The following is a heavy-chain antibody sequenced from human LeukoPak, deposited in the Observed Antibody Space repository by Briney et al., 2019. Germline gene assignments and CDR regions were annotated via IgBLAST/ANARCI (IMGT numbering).Heavy chain of an antibody. J-gene: IGHJ4*02. D-gene: IGHD5-24*01. CDR2: INSDGSST. CDR3: ARGTGYNVPLDY. V-gene: IGHV3-74*01. CDR1: GFTFSSYW. Sequence: GGSLRLSCAASGFTFSSYWMHWVRHAPGKGLVWVSRINSDGSSTNYADSVKGRFTISRDNAKNTLYLQMNSLRAEDTAVYYCARGTGYNVPLDYWGQGTLVTVSS.